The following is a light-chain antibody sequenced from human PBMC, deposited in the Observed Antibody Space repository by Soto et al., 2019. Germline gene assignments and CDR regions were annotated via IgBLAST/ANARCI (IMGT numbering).Light chain of an antibody. V-gene: IGKV3-11*01. Sequence: EIVMTQPPETLSVSRGERGTLSCSASQSVANSLAWYQQKPGQATRLXXFDTSNRATGIPARFSGSGSGTDFTLTISGLEPEDFAVYYCQQRTNRPPITFGQGTRLEIK. CDR1: QSVANS. CDR3: QQRTNRPPIT. CDR2: DTS. J-gene: IGKJ5*01.